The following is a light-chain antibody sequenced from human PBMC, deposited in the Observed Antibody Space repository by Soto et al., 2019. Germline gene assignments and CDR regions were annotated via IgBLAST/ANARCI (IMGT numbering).Light chain of an antibody. CDR3: QQYDSSSPT. Sequence: DIQMTQSPSTLSASVGDGVTITCRASQNISVWLAWYQQRPGKAPKFLIYDASSLETGVPSRFSGSGSGTEFTLTIRSLQPDDFATYYCQQYDSSSPTFGLGTKLEIK. CDR2: DAS. J-gene: IGKJ2*01. CDR1: QNISVW. V-gene: IGKV1-5*01.